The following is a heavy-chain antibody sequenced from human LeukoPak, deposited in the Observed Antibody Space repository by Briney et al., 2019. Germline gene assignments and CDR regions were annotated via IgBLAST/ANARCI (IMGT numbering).Heavy chain of an antibody. CDR2: IRNDITSK. D-gene: IGHD2-21*01. J-gene: IGHJ4*02. CDR3: AKDQGIYRTYDY. CDR1: GFTFSSYG. Sequence: GGSLRLSCAASGFTFSSYGMHWVRQAPGKGLEWVAFIRNDITSKYYIDSVRGRFTISRDNSNNRLYLQMDNLRAEDTAVYYCAKDQGIYRTYDYWGQGTLVTVSS. V-gene: IGHV3-30*02.